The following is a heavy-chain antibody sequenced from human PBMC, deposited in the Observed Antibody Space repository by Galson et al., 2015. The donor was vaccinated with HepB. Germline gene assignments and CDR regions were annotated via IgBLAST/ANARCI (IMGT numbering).Heavy chain of an antibody. CDR3: AKVLLGSWSGYDS. J-gene: IGHJ4*02. D-gene: IGHD3-3*01. CDR1: GYIFSDYA. V-gene: IGHV3-23*01. Sequence: SLRLSCAGSGYIFSDYAMSWVRQAPGKGLDWVSSSGTAGATYYADSVKGRFTISRDNSENTLYLQMDSLRAEDTAVYYCAKVLLGSWSGYDSWGQGALVTVSS. CDR2: SGTAGAT.